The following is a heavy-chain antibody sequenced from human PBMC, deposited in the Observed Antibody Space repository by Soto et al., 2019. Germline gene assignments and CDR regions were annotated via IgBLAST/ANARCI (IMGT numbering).Heavy chain of an antibody. D-gene: IGHD3-3*01. Sequence: GASVKVSCTASGFTFTSSAVQWVRQARGQRLECIGWIVVGSGNTNYAQKFQERVTITRDMSTSTAYMELSSLRSEDTAVYYCAAARPEYYDFWSGSDYGMDVWGQGTTVTVSS. J-gene: IGHJ6*02. CDR2: IVVGSGNT. CDR1: GFTFTSSA. CDR3: AAARPEYYDFWSGSDYGMDV. V-gene: IGHV1-58*01.